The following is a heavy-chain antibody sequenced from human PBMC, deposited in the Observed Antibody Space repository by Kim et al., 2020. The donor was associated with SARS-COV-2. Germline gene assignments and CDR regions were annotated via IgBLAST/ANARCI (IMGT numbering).Heavy chain of an antibody. Sequence: SETLSLTCTVSGGSVSSGSYYWSWIRQPPGKGLEWIGYIYYSGSTNYNPSLKSRVTISVDTSKNQFSLKLSSVTAADTAVYYCAGYRFGMDVWGQGTTVTVSS. CDR1: GGSVSSGSYY. D-gene: IGHD5-12*01. CDR2: IYYSGST. V-gene: IGHV4-61*01. CDR3: AGYRFGMDV. J-gene: IGHJ6*02.